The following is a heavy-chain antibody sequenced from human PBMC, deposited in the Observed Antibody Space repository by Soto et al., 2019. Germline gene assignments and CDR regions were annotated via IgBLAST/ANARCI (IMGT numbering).Heavy chain of an antibody. CDR2: LYYSGNT. V-gene: IGHV4-59*01. CDR3: ARVGGVAARTFDY. D-gene: IGHD2-15*01. CDR1: GGSISPFY. Sequence: QVQLQESGPGVVKPSETLSLTCTVSGGSISPFYGSWVRQPPGKRLEWIGYLYYSGNTNYNPSLKSRVTISVDASKNQVSLRLTSVTAADTAVYYCARVGGVAARTFDYWGQGTVVTVSS. J-gene: IGHJ4*02.